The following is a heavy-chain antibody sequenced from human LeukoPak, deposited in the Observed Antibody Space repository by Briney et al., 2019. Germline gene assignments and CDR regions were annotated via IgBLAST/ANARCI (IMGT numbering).Heavy chain of an antibody. V-gene: IGHV4-4*07. CDR2: IYSSGST. Sequence: PSETLSLTCIVSGGSISSYYWSWIRQPAGKGLEWIGRIYSSGSTNYNPSLKSRVTMSVDTSKNQFSLKLSSVTAADTAVYYCARDIVYLTDEDYGWGQGTLVTVSS. CDR3: ARDIVYLTDEDYG. CDR1: GGSISSYY. J-gene: IGHJ4*02. D-gene: IGHD4-17*01.